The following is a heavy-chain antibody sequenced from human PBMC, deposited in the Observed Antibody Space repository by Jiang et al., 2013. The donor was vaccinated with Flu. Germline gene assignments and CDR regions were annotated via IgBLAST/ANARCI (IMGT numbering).Heavy chain of an antibody. CDR2: INPNSGGT. CDR1: GYTFTGYY. V-gene: IGHV1-2*02. D-gene: IGHD2-15*01. Sequence: VQLVESGAEVKKPGASVKVSCKASGYTFTGYYMHWVRQAPGQGLEWMGWINPNSGGTNYAQKFQGRVTMTRDTSISTAYMELSRLRSDDTAVYYCARERRIVVVVAADWMNWAGFDPWGQGTLVTVSS. J-gene: IGHJ5*02. CDR3: ARERRIVVVVAADWMNWAGFDP.